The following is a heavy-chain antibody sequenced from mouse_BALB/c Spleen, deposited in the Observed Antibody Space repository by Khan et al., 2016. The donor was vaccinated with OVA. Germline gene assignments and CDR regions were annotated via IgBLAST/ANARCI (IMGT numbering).Heavy chain of an antibody. Sequence: EVELVESGGGLVQPGGSRKLSCAASGFTFSSYGMHWVRQAPEKGLEWVAYISGDSSTIYYTDTVKGRFTSSRDNPKNTLSLQMTSLMYEDTAMYYCATSYYYGYYFDYWGPGTTLTVSS. V-gene: IGHV5-17*02. CDR3: ATSYYYGYYFDY. CDR2: ISGDSSTI. D-gene: IGHD1-1*01. J-gene: IGHJ2*01. CDR1: GFTFSSYG.